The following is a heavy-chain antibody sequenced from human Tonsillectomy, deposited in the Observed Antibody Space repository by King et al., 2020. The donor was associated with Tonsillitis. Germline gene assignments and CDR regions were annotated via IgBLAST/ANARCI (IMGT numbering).Heavy chain of an antibody. CDR1: GYTFTSYD. V-gene: IGHV1-8*02. CDR3: AILKSTVTVRY. CDR2: RNPNSCNT. D-gene: IGHD4-17*01. J-gene: IGHJ4*02. Sequence: VQLVESGAEVKKPGASVRVSCKASGYTFTSYDINWLRQTTVQGLEWMGWRNPNSCNTGYAQKFRGRVTMTRNTSISTAYMELSSLRTEDTAVYYCAILKSTVTVRYWGQGTLVTVSS.